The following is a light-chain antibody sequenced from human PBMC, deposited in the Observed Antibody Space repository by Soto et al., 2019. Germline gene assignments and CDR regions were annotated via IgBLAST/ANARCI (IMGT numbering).Light chain of an antibody. V-gene: IGLV2-14*01. CDR1: MRDVGAYNL. Sequence: QSALTQPASVSGSPGQSITISCAGAMRDVGAYNLVSWYQQHPGRAPQLIIYEVRNRPSGISFRFSGSKSGNTASLTISGLQAEDEADYYCSSYTSKSSLIFGGGTKLTVL. CDR2: EVR. CDR3: SSYTSKSSLI. J-gene: IGLJ2*01.